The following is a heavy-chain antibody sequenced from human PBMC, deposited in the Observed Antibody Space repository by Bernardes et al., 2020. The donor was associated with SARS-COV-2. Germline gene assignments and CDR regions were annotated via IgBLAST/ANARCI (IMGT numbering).Heavy chain of an antibody. D-gene: IGHD2-15*01. CDR2: IYSGGNT. CDR1: GFTVSRRF. CDR3: VRVEYSYYYAMDV. J-gene: IGHJ6*02. V-gene: IGHV3-66*01. Sequence: GGSLRLSCSASGFTVSRRFMSWVRQAPGQGLGWVSIIYSGGNTYYADSVKDRFTISRDNSKNTLYLQMNSLRAEDTAVYYCVRVEYSYYYAMDVWGQGTTVTVSS.